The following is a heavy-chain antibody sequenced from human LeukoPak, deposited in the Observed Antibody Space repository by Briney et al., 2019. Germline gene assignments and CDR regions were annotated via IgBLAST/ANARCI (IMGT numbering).Heavy chain of an antibody. V-gene: IGHV4-61*08. CDR3: ARRAPYSYEWSTLDY. Sequence: KPSQTLSLTCTVSGGSISRGGDYWSWIRQPPGKGLEWIGYIYYSGSTNYNPSLKSRVTISVDTSKNQFSLKLSSVTAADTAVYYCARRAPYSYEWSTLDYWGQGTLVTVSS. D-gene: IGHD5-18*01. CDR1: GGSISRGGDY. CDR2: IYYSGST. J-gene: IGHJ4*02.